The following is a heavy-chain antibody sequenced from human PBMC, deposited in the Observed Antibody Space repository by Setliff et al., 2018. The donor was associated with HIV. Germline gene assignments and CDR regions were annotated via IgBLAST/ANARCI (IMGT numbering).Heavy chain of an antibody. D-gene: IGHD6-13*01. CDR3: ARGGYSSSWYTYYGMDV. Sequence: PSETLSLTCTVSGGSISSSNYYWTWIRQPPGKGLEWIGEINHSGSTNHNPSLKSRVTISVDTSKNQFSLKLSSVTAADTAVYYCARGGYSSSWYTYYGMDVWGQGTTVTVSS. V-gene: IGHV4-39*01. J-gene: IGHJ6*02. CDR1: GGSISSSNYY. CDR2: INHSGST.